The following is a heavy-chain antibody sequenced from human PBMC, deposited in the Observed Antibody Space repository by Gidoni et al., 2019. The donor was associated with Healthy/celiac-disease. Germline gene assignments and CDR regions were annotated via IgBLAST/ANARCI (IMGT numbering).Heavy chain of an antibody. Sequence: QVTLKESGPALVNPTQTLTLTCTFSGFSLSTSGMRVSWIRQPPGKALEWLARIDWDDDKFYSTSLKTRLTISKDTSKNQVVLTMTNMDPVDTATYYCARDDYYLDYWGQGTLVTVSS. J-gene: IGHJ4*02. D-gene: IGHD3-3*01. CDR2: IDWDDDK. V-gene: IGHV2-70*04. CDR3: ARDDYYLDY. CDR1: GFSLSTSGMR.